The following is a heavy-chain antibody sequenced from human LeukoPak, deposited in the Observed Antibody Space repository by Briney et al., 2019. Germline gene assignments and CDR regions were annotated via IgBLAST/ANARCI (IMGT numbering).Heavy chain of an antibody. J-gene: IGHJ3*02. CDR2: IYTGGST. Sequence: PGGSLRLSCAASGLTVSSNYMSWVRQAPGKGLEWVSVIYTGGSTYYADSVKGRFTISRDNSKNTLYLQMNSLRAEDTAVYYCAKPGRGGMTGAFDIWGQGTMVTVSS. V-gene: IGHV3-53*01. D-gene: IGHD3-10*01. CDR1: GLTVSSNY. CDR3: AKPGRGGMTGAFDI.